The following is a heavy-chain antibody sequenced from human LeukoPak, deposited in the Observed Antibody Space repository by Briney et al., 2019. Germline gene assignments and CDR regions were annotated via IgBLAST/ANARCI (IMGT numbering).Heavy chain of an antibody. CDR1: GGTLSSYV. J-gene: IGHJ4*02. Sequence: ASVKVSCKASGGTLSSYVIGWVRQAPGQGLEWMGGIIPKFGTANYAQKFQGRVTITADESTSTAYMELSSLRSEDTAVYYCAREAHSSTSSFESWGQGTLVTVSS. V-gene: IGHV1-69*01. CDR3: AREAHSSTSSFES. CDR2: IIPKFGTA. D-gene: IGHD2-2*01.